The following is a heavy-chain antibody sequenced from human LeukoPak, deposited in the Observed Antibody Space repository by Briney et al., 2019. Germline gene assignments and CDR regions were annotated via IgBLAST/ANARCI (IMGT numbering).Heavy chain of an antibody. CDR2: ISSSGSTI. V-gene: IGHV3-11*04. Sequence: GGSLRLSCAASGFTFSDYYMSWIRQAPGKGLEWVSYISSSGSTIYYADSVKGRFTISRDNAKNSLYLQMNSLRAEDTAVYYCARDPYYYDSSGYYVDWYFDLWGRGTLVTVSS. CDR1: GFTFSDYY. CDR3: ARDPYYYDSSGYYVDWYFDL. J-gene: IGHJ2*01. D-gene: IGHD3-22*01.